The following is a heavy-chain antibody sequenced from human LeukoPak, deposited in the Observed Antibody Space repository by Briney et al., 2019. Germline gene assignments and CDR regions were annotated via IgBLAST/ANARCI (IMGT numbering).Heavy chain of an antibody. Sequence: GGSLRLSCVASGFTISSYWMTWVRQAPGKGLEWVAFIRYDGSNKYYTDSVKGRFTISRDNSKNTLYLQMNSLRAEDTAVYYCARDIAVAQGYNWFDPWGQGTLVTVSS. J-gene: IGHJ5*02. CDR1: GFTISSYW. D-gene: IGHD6-19*01. V-gene: IGHV3-30*02. CDR2: IRYDGSNK. CDR3: ARDIAVAQGYNWFDP.